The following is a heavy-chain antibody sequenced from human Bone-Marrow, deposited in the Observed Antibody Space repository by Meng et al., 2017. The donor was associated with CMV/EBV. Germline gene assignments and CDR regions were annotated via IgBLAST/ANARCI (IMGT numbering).Heavy chain of an antibody. J-gene: IGHJ4*02. CDR1: GYTSNGYY. Sequence: ASVKVSCKASGYTSNGYYIHWVRQAPGQGLEWMAWINPTSGDTTYAQNFQGRVTLSRDLSISTAYMDQSRLRADDTAVYFCVMAPTSGWYYFDYWAQGTRVTVSS. D-gene: IGHD6-13*01. CDR3: VMAPTSGWYYFDY. CDR2: INPTSGDT. V-gene: IGHV1-2*02.